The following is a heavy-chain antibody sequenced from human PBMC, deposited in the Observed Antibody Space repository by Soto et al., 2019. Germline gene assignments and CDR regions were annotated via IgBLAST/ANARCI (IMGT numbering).Heavy chain of an antibody. CDR3: ARGAPVGYCSGGSCYSSWFDP. D-gene: IGHD2-15*01. J-gene: IGHJ5*02. CDR1: GGTFSSYT. CDR2: IIPILGIA. Sequence: QVQLVQSGAEVKKPGSSVKVSCKASGGTFSSYTISWVRQAPGQGLEWMGRIIPILGIANYAQKFQGRVTIPADKSTSTAYMELSSLRSEDTAVYYCARGAPVGYCSGGSCYSSWFDPWGQGTLVTVSS. V-gene: IGHV1-69*02.